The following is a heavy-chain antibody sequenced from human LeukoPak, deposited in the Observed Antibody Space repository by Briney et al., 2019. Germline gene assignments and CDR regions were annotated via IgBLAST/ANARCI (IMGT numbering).Heavy chain of an antibody. CDR3: ARPYCGGDCYSGLGSFDD. Sequence: GGSLRPSCAASGFAFSSYAMHWVRQAPGKGLEWVAAISYDGTNKYYADSVKGRFTISRDNSKNTLFLQMNSLRTEDTAVHYCARPYCGGDCYSGLGSFDDWGQGTLVTVSS. V-gene: IGHV3-30-3*01. D-gene: IGHD2-21*02. J-gene: IGHJ4*02. CDR2: ISYDGTNK. CDR1: GFAFSSYA.